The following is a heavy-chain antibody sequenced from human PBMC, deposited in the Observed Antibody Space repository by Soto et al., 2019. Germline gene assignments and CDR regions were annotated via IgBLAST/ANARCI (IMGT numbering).Heavy chain of an antibody. V-gene: IGHV4-59*08. D-gene: IGHD1-26*01. Sequence: QVQLQESGPGLVKPSEILSLTCTVSGGTISSWYWSWIRQPPGKGLEWIGYIYYSGSTNCNPSLKSRVTISVDTSKNQFSLKLSSVTAADTAVYYCARRYGSAIDYWGQGTLVTVS. CDR2: IYYSGST. CDR3: ARRYGSAIDY. J-gene: IGHJ4*02. CDR1: GGTISSWY.